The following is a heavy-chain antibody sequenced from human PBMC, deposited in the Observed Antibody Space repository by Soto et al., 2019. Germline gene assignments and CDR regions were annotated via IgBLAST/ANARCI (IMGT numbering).Heavy chain of an antibody. CDR3: VKDRSDTWSFDN. Sequence: QVQLVESGGGVVQPGRSLRLSCSASGFIYSSCAMHWVRQVPGKGLEWLAVVSHDGTLYPYADSVRGRFTISRDNSRKMLDLKMNSLRPDDTAVYYCVKDRSDTWSFDNWGQGALGTVSS. J-gene: IGHJ4*02. CDR2: VSHDGTLY. V-gene: IGHV3-30*18. CDR1: GFIYSSCA. D-gene: IGHD2-8*02.